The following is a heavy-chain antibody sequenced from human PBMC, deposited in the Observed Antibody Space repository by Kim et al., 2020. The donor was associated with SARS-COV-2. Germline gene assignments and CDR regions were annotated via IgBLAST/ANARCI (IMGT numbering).Heavy chain of an antibody. CDR1: GGSFSGYY. Sequence: SETLSLTCAVYGGSFSGYYWSWIRQPPGKGLEWIGEINHSGSTNYNPSLKSRVTISVDTSKNQFSLKLSSVTAADTAVYYCARGLSHRSTPRRNNWFDPWGQGTLVTVSS. J-gene: IGHJ5*02. CDR3: ARGLSHRSTPRRNNWFDP. CDR2: INHSGST. D-gene: IGHD2-15*01. V-gene: IGHV4-34*01.